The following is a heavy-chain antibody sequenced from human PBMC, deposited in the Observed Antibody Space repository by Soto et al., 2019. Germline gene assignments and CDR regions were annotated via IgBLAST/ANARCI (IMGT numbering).Heavy chain of an antibody. D-gene: IGHD3-22*01. V-gene: IGHV4-59*01. CDR3: ASDSSGYNAFDI. CDR2: IYYSGST. CDR1: GLTFDNYA. J-gene: IGHJ3*02. Sequence: GSLRLSCTVSGLTFDNYAMTWVRQAPGKGLEWIGYIYYSGSTNYNPSLKSRVTISVDTSKNQFSLKLSSVTAADTAVYYCASDSSGYNAFDIWGQGTMVTVSS.